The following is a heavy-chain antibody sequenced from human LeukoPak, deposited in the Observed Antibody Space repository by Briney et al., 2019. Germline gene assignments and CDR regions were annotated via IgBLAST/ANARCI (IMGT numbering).Heavy chain of an antibody. CDR1: GDSISSTGYY. CDR2: LYYNGNSYDP. D-gene: IGHD2-2*02. V-gene: IGHV4-31*03. J-gene: IGHJ4*02. CDR3: ARRGYCSSTSCYNFKVGYYFDY. Sequence: SQTLCLTCTVSGDSISSTGYYWSWIRHHPGKGLEWIGYLYYNGNSYDPYYKSSLKSRVTISVDTSKNQFSLRLSSVTAADTAVYYCARRGYCSSTSCYNFKVGYYFDYWGQGTLVTVSS.